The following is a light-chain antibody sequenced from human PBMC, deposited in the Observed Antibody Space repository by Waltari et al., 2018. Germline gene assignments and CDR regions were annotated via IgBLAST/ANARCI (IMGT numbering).Light chain of an antibody. J-gene: IGKJ1*01. CDR3: QQYNNWPPWT. CDR2: DAS. Sequence: EIVLTQSPATLSLSPGERATLSCRASQSVSSYLAWYQQKPGQAPRLLIYDASNRATGITARFRGSGSGTDFTLTISSLEPEDFAVYYCQQYNNWPPWTFGQGTKVEIK. V-gene: IGKV3-11*01. CDR1: QSVSSY.